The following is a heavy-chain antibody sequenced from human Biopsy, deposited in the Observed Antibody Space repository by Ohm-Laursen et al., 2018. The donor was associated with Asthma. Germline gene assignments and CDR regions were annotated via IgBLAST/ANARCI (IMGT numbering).Heavy chain of an antibody. CDR2: GGSYYDGGLK. J-gene: IGHJ4*02. V-gene: IGHV3-30-3*01. CDR1: GFTFSSNA. CDR3: ARDGAEWYLPAFDF. D-gene: IGHD3-3*01. Sequence: SSLRLSCTASGFTFSSNAMHWVRQAPGKGLEWVAVGGSYYDGGLKYYADSANGRFTVTRDDSKNTLYLQMNSLGPDDTAVYYCARDGAEWYLPAFDFWGQGTLVTVSS.